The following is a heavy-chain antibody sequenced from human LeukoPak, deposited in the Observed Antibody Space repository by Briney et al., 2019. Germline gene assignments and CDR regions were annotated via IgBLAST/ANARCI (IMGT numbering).Heavy chain of an antibody. J-gene: IGHJ5*02. V-gene: IGHV1-58*01. CDR3: AAVGGLLWFGELLGGFDP. D-gene: IGHD3-10*01. CDR2: IVVGSGNT. CDR1: GFTFTSSA. Sequence: ASVKVSCKASGFTFTSSAVQWVRQARGQRLEWIGWIVVGSGNTNYAQKFQERVTITRDMSTSTAYMELSSLRSEDTAVYYCAAVGGLLWFGELLGGFDPWGQGALVTVCS.